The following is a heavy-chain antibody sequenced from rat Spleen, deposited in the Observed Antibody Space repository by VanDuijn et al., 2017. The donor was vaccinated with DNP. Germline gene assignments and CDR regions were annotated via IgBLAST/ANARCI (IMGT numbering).Heavy chain of an antibody. CDR2: IRFDGATT. D-gene: IGHD1-4*01. CDR1: GFTFSDYY. CDR3: ARHVLPLRVWDY. J-gene: IGHJ2*01. V-gene: IGHV5-22*01. Sequence: EVQLVESGGGLVQPGGSLKLSCAASGFTFSDYYMAWVRQAPTKGLEWVAYIRFDGATTYSGDSVKGRFTISRDIAKSTLYLEMNSLRSEDMATYYCARHVLPLRVWDYWGQGVMVTVSS.